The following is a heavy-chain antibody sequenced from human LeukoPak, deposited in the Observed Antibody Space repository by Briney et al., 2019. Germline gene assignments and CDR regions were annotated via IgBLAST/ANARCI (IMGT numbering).Heavy chain of an antibody. CDR2: INHSGST. CDR1: GGSFSGYY. J-gene: IGHJ5*02. V-gene: IGHV4-34*01. D-gene: IGHD3-22*01. Sequence: PSETLSLTCAVYGGSFSGYYWSWIRQPPGKGLEWIGEINHSGSTNYNPSLKSRVTISVDTSKNQFSLKLSSVTAADTAVYYCARGMGPYDSSGYYCWFDPWGQGTLVTVSS. CDR3: ARGMGPYDSSGYYCWFDP.